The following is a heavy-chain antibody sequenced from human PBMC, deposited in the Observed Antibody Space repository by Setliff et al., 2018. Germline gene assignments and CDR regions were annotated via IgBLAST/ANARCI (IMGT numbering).Heavy chain of an antibody. CDR1: GGSISSHY. J-gene: IGHJ4*02. Sequence: LSLTCTVSGGSISSHYWSWIRQPPGKGLEWIGYIYYSGSTNYNPSLKSRVTISVDTSKNQFSLKLSSVTAADTAVYYCARGYGWSAANDYWGQGTLVTVSS. CDR3: ARGYGWSAANDY. CDR2: IYYSGST. D-gene: IGHD6-19*01. V-gene: IGHV4-59*11.